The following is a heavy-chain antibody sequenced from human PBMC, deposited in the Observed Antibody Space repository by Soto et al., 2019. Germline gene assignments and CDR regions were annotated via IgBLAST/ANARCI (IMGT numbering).Heavy chain of an antibody. J-gene: IGHJ4*02. CDR2: INHSGST. Sequence: SETLSLTCAVYGGSFSGYYWSWIRQPPGKGLEWIGEINHSGSTNYNPSLKSLVTISVDTSRNQFSLKLSSVTAADTAVYYCARGRRTAVTIDYWGQGTLVTVSS. CDR3: ARGRRTAVTIDY. V-gene: IGHV4-34*01. CDR1: GGSFSGYY. D-gene: IGHD4-17*01.